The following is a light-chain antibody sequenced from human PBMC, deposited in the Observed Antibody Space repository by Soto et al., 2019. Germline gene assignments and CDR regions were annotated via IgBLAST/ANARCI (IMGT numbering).Light chain of an antibody. CDR1: QDINSY. V-gene: IGKV1-9*01. Sequence: IQLTQSPSSLSASVGDRVTITCRASQDINSYLAWYQQKPGKAPNLLIYGGTSLQSGVPSRFSGSGSGTEFTLTISSLQPEDFATYYCQQLHVYPSTFGGGTKVE. CDR3: QQLHVYPST. J-gene: IGKJ4*01. CDR2: GGT.